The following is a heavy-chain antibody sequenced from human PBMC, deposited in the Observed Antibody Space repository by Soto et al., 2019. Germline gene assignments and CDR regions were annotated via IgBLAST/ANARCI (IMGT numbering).Heavy chain of an antibody. J-gene: IGHJ5*02. CDR1: GYTFTSYY. D-gene: IGHD2-15*01. Sequence: ASVKVSCKASGYTFTSYYMHWVRQAPGQGLEWMGIINPSVGSTSYAQKFQGRVTMTRDTSTSTVYMELSSLRSEDTAVYYCARGGDCSGGSCYWFDPWGQGTLVTVSS. CDR3: ARGGDCSGGSCYWFDP. CDR2: INPSVGST. V-gene: IGHV1-46*01.